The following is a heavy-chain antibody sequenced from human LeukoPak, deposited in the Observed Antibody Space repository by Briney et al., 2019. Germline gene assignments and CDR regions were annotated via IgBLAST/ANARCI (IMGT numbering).Heavy chain of an antibody. CDR2: ISYDGSNK. Sequence: GGSLRLSCAASGFTFSSYTMHWVRQAPGKGLERVAVISYDGSNKNYADSVKGRFTISRDNSKNTLYLQMNSLRAEDTAVYYCSVVPAAIRLRYFDYWGQGTLVTVSS. CDR1: GFTFSSYT. J-gene: IGHJ4*02. D-gene: IGHD2-2*01. CDR3: SVVPAAIRLRYFDY. V-gene: IGHV3-30-3*01.